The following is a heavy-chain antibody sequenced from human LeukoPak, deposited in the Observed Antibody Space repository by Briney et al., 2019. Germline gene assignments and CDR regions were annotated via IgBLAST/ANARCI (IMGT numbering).Heavy chain of an antibody. V-gene: IGHV1-2*02. CDR3: ARNYCSSTSCYRGGGY. CDR1: GYTFTGYY. J-gene: IGHJ4*02. CDR2: INPNSGGT. Sequence: GASVKVSCKASGYTFTGYYMHWVRQAPGQGLEWMGWINPNSGGTNYAQKFQGRVTMTRDTSISTAYMELSRLRSDDTAVYYCARNYCSSTSCYRGGGYWGQGTLVTVSS. D-gene: IGHD2-2*02.